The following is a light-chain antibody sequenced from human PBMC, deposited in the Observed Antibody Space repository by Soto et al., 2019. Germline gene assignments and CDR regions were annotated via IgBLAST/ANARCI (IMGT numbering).Light chain of an antibody. CDR2: EVS. V-gene: IGLV2-23*02. CDR3: CSYAGSSGLV. J-gene: IGLJ1*01. Sequence: QSVLTQPASVSGSPGQWITISCTGTSSDVGSYNLVSWYQQHPGKAPKLMIYEVSKRPSGVSNRFSGSKSGNTASLTISGLQAEDEADYYCCSYAGSSGLVFGTGTKVTVL. CDR1: SSDVGSYNL.